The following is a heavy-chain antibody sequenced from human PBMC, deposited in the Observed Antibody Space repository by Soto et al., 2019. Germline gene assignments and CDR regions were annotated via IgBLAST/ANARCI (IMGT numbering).Heavy chain of an antibody. CDR1: GYSFTSYW. V-gene: IGHV5-10-1*01. D-gene: IGHD3-9*01. CDR3: ARTALFDWLPHNWFDP. J-gene: IGHJ5*02. CDR2: IDPSDSYT. Sequence: GESLKISCNGSGYSFTSYWISWVRQMPGKGLEWMGRIDPSDSYTNYSPSFQGHVTISADKSISTAYLQWSSLKASDTAMYYCARTALFDWLPHNWFDPWGQGTLVTVSS.